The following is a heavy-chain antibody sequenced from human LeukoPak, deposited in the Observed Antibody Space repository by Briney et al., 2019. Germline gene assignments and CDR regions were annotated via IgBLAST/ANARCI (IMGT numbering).Heavy chain of an antibody. CDR2: MPYSWST. V-gene: IGHV4-39*01. Sequence: TSETLSLTCTVSGGSISSSSYYWRWIRQPPGEGLEWIGSMPYSWSTYYNPSLKSRDTISVDTSKNQFSLKLSSVTAADTAVYYCARSDTALVLDYWGQGTLVTVSS. CDR3: ARSDTALVLDY. D-gene: IGHD5-18*01. CDR1: GGSISSSSYY. J-gene: IGHJ4*02.